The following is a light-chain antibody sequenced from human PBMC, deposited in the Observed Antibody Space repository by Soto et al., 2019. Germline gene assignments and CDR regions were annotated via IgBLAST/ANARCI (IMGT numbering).Light chain of an antibody. CDR1: SSNIGAGYD. Sequence: QSVLAQPPSVSGAPGQKVTISCTGSSSNIGAGYDLHWYQQLPGTAPKLLLYGNSNRPSGVPDRFSGSKSGTSASLAITGLQAEDEADSYCQSYDSSLSAYVFGTGTKVTVL. CDR3: QSYDSSLSAYV. J-gene: IGLJ1*01. V-gene: IGLV1-40*01. CDR2: GNS.